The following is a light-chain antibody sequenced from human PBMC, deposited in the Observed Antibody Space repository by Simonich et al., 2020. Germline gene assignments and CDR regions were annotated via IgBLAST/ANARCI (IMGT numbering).Light chain of an antibody. CDR1: QSVSSSY. V-gene: IGKV3D-20*02. CDR2: GAS. J-gene: IGKJ4*01. CDR3: QQRSNWPLT. Sequence: EIVLTQSPGTLSLSPGERATLSCRASQSVSSSYLAWYQQKPGQAPRLLIYGASSRATGIPDSFSGSGSGTDFTLTISSLEPEDFAVYYCQQRSNWPLTFGGGTKVEIK.